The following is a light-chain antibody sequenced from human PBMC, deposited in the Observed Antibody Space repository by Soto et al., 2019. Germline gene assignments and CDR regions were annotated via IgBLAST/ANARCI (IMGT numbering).Light chain of an antibody. V-gene: IGKV1-5*03. CDR1: QSISSW. CDR3: QQYDIYPLT. J-gene: IGKJ4*01. Sequence: DIQMTQSPSTLSASVGDRVTITCRASQSISSWLAWYQQKPRKAPNLLIYKTSSLESGVPSRFSGSGSGTEFTLTVNSLQPDDFATYYCQQYDIYPLTFGGGTKVDIK. CDR2: KTS.